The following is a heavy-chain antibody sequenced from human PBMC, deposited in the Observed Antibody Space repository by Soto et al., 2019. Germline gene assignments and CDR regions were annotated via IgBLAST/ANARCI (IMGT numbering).Heavy chain of an antibody. V-gene: IGHV1-69*13. CDR3: ARASGYCSGGSCYWFDP. Sequence: ASVKVSCKASGGTFSSYAISWVRQAPGQGLEWMGGIIPIFGTANYEQKFQGRVTITADESTSTAYMELSSLRSEDTAVYYCARASGYCSGGSCYWFDPWGQGTLVTVSS. D-gene: IGHD2-15*01. CDR2: IIPIFGTA. J-gene: IGHJ5*02. CDR1: GGTFSSYA.